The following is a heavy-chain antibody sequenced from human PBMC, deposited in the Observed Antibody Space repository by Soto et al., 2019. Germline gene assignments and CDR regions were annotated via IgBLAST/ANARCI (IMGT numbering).Heavy chain of an antibody. J-gene: IGHJ4*02. V-gene: IGHV3-53*02. Sequence: EVQLVETGGGLIQPGGSLRLSCAASGFTVSSNYMSWVRQAPGKGLEWVSVIYSGGSTYYADSVKGRFTISRDNSKNTLSLPMTSLRAEDTAVYYCARVGTVTKAFDYWGQGTLVTVSS. CDR3: ARVGTVTKAFDY. CDR2: IYSGGST. CDR1: GFTVSSNY. D-gene: IGHD4-17*01.